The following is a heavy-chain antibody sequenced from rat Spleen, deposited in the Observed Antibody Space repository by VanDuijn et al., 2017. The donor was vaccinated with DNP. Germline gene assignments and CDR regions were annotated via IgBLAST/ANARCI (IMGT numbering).Heavy chain of an antibody. D-gene: IGHD1-9*01. CDR3: VRSTTGIRGYYFDY. CDR1: GFTFSDYY. CDR2: IAYDGGIT. V-gene: IGHV5-22*01. Sequence: EVQLVESGGGLVQPGRSLKLSCAASGFTFSDYYMAWVRQAPTKGLEWVAYIAYDGGITYYGDSLKGRFTISRDNAKNTLYLQMNRLRSEDTATYYCVRSTTGIRGYYFDYWGQGVTVTVSS. J-gene: IGHJ2*01.